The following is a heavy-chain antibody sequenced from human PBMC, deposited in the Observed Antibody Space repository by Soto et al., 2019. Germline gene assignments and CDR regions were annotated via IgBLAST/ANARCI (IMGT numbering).Heavy chain of an antibody. V-gene: IGHV1-2*02. Sequence: SLKVSCKASGYTFTGYYMNWVRQAPGQGLEWMGWINPNSGGTNYAQKFQGRVTMTRDTSISTAYMELSRLRSDDTAVYYCARAPYYGMDVWGQGTTVTVSS. CDR1: GYTFTGYY. CDR3: ARAPYYGMDV. J-gene: IGHJ6*02. CDR2: INPNSGGT.